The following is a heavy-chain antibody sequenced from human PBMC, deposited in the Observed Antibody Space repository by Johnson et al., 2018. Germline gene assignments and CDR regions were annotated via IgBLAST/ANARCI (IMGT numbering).Heavy chain of an antibody. CDR3: AKARAGWGDALDI. V-gene: IGHV3-23*04. J-gene: IGHJ3*02. D-gene: IGHD3-16*01. CDR1: GFSFSTYA. CDR2: SSGSVGRI. Sequence: EVQLVEAGGGLVQPGGSLRLSCAASGFSFSTYAMSWVRQAPGKGLEWVSVSSGSVGRIYHADSVKGRFTISRDNSKNTLYLQMNSLRAEDTALYYCAKARAGWGDALDIWGQGTMVTVSS.